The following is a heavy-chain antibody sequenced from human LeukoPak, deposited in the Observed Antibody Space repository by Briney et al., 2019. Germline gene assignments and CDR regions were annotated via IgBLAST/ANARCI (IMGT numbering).Heavy chain of an antibody. V-gene: IGHV3-21*01. Sequence: PGGSLRLSCAASGFTFSSYWMSWVRQAPGKGLEWVSSISSSSYIYYADSVKGRFTISRDNAKNSLYLQMNSLRAEDTAVYYCAISSGYPYYFDYWGQGTLVTVSS. D-gene: IGHD3-22*01. CDR1: GFTFSSYW. CDR2: ISSSSYI. CDR3: AISSGYPYYFDY. J-gene: IGHJ4*02.